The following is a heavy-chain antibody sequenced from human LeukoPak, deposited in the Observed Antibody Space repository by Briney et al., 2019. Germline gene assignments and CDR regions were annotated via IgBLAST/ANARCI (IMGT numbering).Heavy chain of an antibody. CDR2: NYHSGST. CDR1: GGSISSSNW. D-gene: IGHD2-2*01. V-gene: IGHV4-4*02. J-gene: IGHJ6*04. CDR3: ARGYCSSTSCYYYGMDV. Sequence: SGTLSLTCAVSGGSISSSNWWSWVRQPPGKGLEWIGENYHSGSTNYNPSLKSPVTLSVDKSKNQFSLKLSSVTAADTAVYYCARGYCSSTSCYYYGMDVWGKGTTVTVSS.